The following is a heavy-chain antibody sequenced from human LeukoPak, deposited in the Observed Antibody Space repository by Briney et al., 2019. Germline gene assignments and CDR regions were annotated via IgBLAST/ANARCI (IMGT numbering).Heavy chain of an antibody. CDR2: IYSGGST. Sequence: PGGSLRLSCAASGFTVSNNYMTWVRQAPEKGLEWVSVIYSGGSTKYADSVEGRFTISRDNSKNTLYLQMNSLRAEDTALYYCAKRSDYGGDGNYFDYWGQGIPVTVSS. CDR3: AKRSDYGGDGNYFDY. J-gene: IGHJ4*02. CDR1: GFTVSNNY. D-gene: IGHD4-23*01. V-gene: IGHV3-53*01.